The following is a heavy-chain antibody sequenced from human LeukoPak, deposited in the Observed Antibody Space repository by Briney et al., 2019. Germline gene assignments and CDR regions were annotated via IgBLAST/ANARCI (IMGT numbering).Heavy chain of an antibody. CDR3: ANFDGSTQAFQI. CDR1: GFIFSSYN. CDR2: ILYDGSKK. D-gene: IGHD3-9*01. J-gene: IGHJ3*02. Sequence: GSLRLSRAASGFIFSSYNMHWVRQAPGKGLEWVAAILYDGSKKYYADSVKGRFSVYRDNSNYTLYMELNSLRPEDTALYSCANFDGSTQAFQIWGQGTMVTVSS. V-gene: IGHV3-30*18.